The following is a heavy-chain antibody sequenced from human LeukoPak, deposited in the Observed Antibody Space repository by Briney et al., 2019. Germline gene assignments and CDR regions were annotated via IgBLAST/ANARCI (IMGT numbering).Heavy chain of an antibody. CDR1: GYTFKNYG. CDR3: ARISLSGFWSTLNAFDI. D-gene: IGHD5-12*01. Sequence: GASVKVSCKASGYTFKNYGISWVRQAPGQGLEWMGWISAYNGNTNYAQKFQGRVTMTTDTSTDTAYVKVRSLRSDDTALYYCARISLSGFWSTLNAFDIWGQGTMVTVSP. CDR2: ISAYNGNT. V-gene: IGHV1-18*01. J-gene: IGHJ3*02.